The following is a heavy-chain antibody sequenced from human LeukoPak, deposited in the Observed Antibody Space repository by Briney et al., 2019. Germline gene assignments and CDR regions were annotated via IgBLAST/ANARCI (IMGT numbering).Heavy chain of an antibody. J-gene: IGHJ4*02. CDR2: INDESSDI. V-gene: IGHV3-21*05. D-gene: IGHD2-2*01. CDR1: GFTFSLYA. Sequence: GGSLRLSCAASGFTFSLYAMNWVRQAPGKGLEWVSYINDESSDIHYAGSVRGRFTISRDDARQTLYLQLSSLRVEDTAVYYCARDSFQPGLIDSWGQGTLVTVSA. CDR3: ARDSFQPGLIDS.